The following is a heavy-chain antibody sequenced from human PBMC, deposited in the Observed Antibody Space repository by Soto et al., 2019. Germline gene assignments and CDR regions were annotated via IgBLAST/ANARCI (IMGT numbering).Heavy chain of an antibody. J-gene: IGHJ4*02. CDR2: IYRGDSDT. CDR1: GFTFTNYW. CDR3: ARVYGDNSVYYSDY. Sequence: PGESLKISCKGSGFTFTNYWIGWVRQMPGKGLEWMGIIYRGDSDTRYSPSFQGHVTLSVDKSISTAYLQWSSLKASDTAMYFCARVYGDNSVYYSDYWGQGTLVTVSS. D-gene: IGHD4-17*01. V-gene: IGHV5-51*01.